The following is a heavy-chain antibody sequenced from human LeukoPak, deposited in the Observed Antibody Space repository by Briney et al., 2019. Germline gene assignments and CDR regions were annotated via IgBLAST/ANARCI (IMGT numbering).Heavy chain of an antibody. CDR3: ARHNYYNFWNALNWFDP. D-gene: IGHD3-3*01. Sequence: PSETLSLTCTVSGGSISSTTYYWAWIRQPPGKGLEWIASIYDSGSTYYNPSLKSRVTISVDTSKNQFSLKLSSVTAADTALYYCARHNYYNFWNALNWFDPWGQGTLVTVSS. CDR1: GGSISSTTYY. J-gene: IGHJ5*02. CDR2: IYDSGST. V-gene: IGHV4-39*01.